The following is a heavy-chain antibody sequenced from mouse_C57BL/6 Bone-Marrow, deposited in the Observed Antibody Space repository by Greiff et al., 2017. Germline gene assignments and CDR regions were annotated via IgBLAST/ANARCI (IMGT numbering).Heavy chain of an antibody. Sequence: QVQLQQPGAELVRPGSSVKLSCKASGYTFTSYWMDWVKQRPGQGLEWIGNIYPSDSETHYNQKFKDKATLTVDKSSSTAYMQLSSLTSEDSAVYCCAREEGYDYAFDYWGQGTTLTVSS. D-gene: IGHD2-4*01. CDR3: AREEGYDYAFDY. J-gene: IGHJ2*01. CDR1: GYTFTSYW. V-gene: IGHV1-61*01. CDR2: IYPSDSET.